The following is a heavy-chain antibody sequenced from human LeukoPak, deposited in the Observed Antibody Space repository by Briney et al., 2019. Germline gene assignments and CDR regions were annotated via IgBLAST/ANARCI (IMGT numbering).Heavy chain of an antibody. Sequence: GGSLRLSCVASGLSFSAYGMDWVRQAPGKGLEWVSRISDNGGTIYYADSVKDRLTIFRDNPKNSLYLHMNSLRAEDTAVYYCVRWGATGFADHWGQGTLVAVSS. D-gene: IGHD3-16*01. CDR3: VRWGATGFADH. V-gene: IGHV3-48*03. J-gene: IGHJ4*02. CDR1: GLSFSAYG. CDR2: ISDNGGTI.